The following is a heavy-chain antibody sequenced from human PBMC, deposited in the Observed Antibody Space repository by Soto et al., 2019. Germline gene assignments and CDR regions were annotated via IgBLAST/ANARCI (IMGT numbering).Heavy chain of an antibody. J-gene: IGHJ4*02. CDR1: GDSVSSNSAA. D-gene: IGHD2-15*01. CDR2: TYYRSKWYN. CDR3: ARDGSDLSGGSCEFDY. V-gene: IGHV6-1*01. Sequence: PSQTLSLTCAVSGDSVSSNSAAWNWIRQSPSGGLEWLGRTYYRSKWYNDYAVSVKSRITINPDTSKNQFSLQLNSVTPEDTAVYYCARDGSDLSGGSCEFDYWGQGTLVTVSS.